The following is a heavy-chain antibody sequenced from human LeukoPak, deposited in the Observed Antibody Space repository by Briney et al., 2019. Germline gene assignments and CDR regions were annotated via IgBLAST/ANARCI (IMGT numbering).Heavy chain of an antibody. V-gene: IGHV3-7*04. CDR3: ARENFQY. CDR1: GFTFSSYG. J-gene: IGHJ4*02. Sequence: GGSLRLSCAASGFTFSSYGMHWVRQAPGKGLEWVANIKPGGSDQYYVDSVKGRFTISRGNAKNSLYLQMNSLRAEDTAVYYCARENFQYWAQGTLVTVSS. CDR2: IKPGGSDQ.